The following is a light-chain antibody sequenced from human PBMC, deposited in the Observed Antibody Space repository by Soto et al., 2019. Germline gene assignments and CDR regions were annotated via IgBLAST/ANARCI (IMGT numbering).Light chain of an antibody. CDR1: QTISNY. J-gene: IGKJ2*01. CDR3: QQYDNFSYT. Sequence: DIQMTQSPSSLSASVGDRVTLTCRASQTISNYLNWYQQKPGKAPKLLIYDASNLETGVPSRFSGSGSGTEFTFTISSLQPEDIATYYCQQYDNFSYTFGQGTKLEIK. CDR2: DAS. V-gene: IGKV1-33*01.